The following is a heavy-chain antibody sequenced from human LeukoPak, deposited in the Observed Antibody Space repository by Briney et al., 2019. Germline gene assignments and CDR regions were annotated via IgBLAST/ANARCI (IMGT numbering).Heavy chain of an antibody. J-gene: IGHJ4*02. CDR1: GFTFRSYA. CDR3: ARDRRDGNNLAFHYDY. V-gene: IGHV3-23*01. CDR2: ISGSGGST. D-gene: IGHD5-24*01. Sequence: PGGSLRLSCAASGFTFRSYAMSWVRQAPGKGLEWVSAISGSGGSTYYADSVAGRFTISRDNSKNTLYLQMNSLRPDDTAVYYCARDRRDGNNLAFHYDYWGQGTLVTVSS.